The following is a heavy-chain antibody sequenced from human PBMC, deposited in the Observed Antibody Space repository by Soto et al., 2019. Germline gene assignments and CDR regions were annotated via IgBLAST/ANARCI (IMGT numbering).Heavy chain of an antibody. J-gene: IGHJ6*03. CDR2: ISAYNGNT. CDR3: ARDRGVPPPVAGNTHYYYYMDV. CDR1: GYSFTNYG. V-gene: IGHV1-18*01. Sequence: QDRLVQSGVEVKKPGASVRVSCKASGYSFTNYGITWVRQAPGQGVEWMGWISAYNGNTNYAQKFQGRVTLTTDASTSTAYLELRSLRSDDTAVYYCARDRGVPPPVAGNTHYYYYMDVWGKGTTVTVSS. D-gene: IGHD6-19*01.